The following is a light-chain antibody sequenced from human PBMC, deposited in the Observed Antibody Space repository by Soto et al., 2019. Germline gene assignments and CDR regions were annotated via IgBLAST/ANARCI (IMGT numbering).Light chain of an antibody. V-gene: IGKV3-15*01. CDR3: QQYENWPQLT. CDR2: GAS. Sequence: EIVMTQSPATLSVSPGERATLSCRASESISNRLAWYQQKPGQAPRLLIYGASTRATGVPDRFRGSGSGTEFTLTISSLQSEDFAVYYCQQYENWPQLTFGGGTKVDIK. CDR1: ESISNR. J-gene: IGKJ4*01.